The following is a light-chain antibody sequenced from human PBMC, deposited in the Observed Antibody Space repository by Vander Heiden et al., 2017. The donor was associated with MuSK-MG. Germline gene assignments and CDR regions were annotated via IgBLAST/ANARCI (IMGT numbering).Light chain of an antibody. CDR1: SRDVGSYNL. J-gene: IGLJ2*01. Sequence: QSALTQPASVSGSPGQSITISCTGTSRDVGSYNLVSWYQQHPGKAPKLMIYEGSKRPAGVSNRFSGSKSGNTAALTISGLQAEDEADYYCCSYAGSSTVVFGGGTKLTVL. CDR2: EGS. CDR3: CSYAGSSTVV. V-gene: IGLV2-23*01.